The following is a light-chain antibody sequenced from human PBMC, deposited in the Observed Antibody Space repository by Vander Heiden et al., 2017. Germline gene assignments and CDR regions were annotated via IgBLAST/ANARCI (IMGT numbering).Light chain of an antibody. CDR2: GAS. CDR1: QSVSSSY. J-gene: IGKJ3*01. CDR3: QHEGSRTVT. V-gene: IGKV3-20*01. Sequence: DIVFTQSPGTLSLSPGERATLSCRASQSVSSSYLAWYQQKPGQAPRLLIYGASSRATGIPDRFSGSGSGTDFTLTISRLEPEDFAVYYCQHEGSRTVTFGHGPTVDI.